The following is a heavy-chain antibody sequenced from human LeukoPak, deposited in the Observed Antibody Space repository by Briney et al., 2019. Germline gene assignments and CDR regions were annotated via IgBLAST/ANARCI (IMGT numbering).Heavy chain of an antibody. CDR1: GFTFSSCV. CDR3: AISMQGISAFYVTYFDY. CDR2: ISGSGRSP. J-gene: IGHJ4*02. D-gene: IGHD2/OR15-2a*01. Sequence: TGGSLRLSCATSGFTFSSCVMAWVRQAPGKGLEWVSSISGSGRSPYYTDSVKGRFTISRDNSKNTLDLQMNSLRAEDTAVYYCAISMQGISAFYVTYFDYWGQGTLVTVSS. V-gene: IGHV3-23*01.